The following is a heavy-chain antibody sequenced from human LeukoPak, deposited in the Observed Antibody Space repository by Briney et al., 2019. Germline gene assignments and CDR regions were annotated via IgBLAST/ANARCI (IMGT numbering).Heavy chain of an antibody. D-gene: IGHD3-10*01. CDR3: ARALGSGWVYFL. V-gene: IGHV3-23*01. Sequence: PGGTLRLSCAASGFTFSNHGMNWVRQAPGKGLEWLSGVSPPGGGTYYADSVKGRFTISRDNAKNTLYLQMNSLRVEDTAVYYCARALGSGWVYFLGGQGTLVTVSS. CDR1: GFTFSNHG. J-gene: IGHJ4*02. CDR2: VSPPGGGT.